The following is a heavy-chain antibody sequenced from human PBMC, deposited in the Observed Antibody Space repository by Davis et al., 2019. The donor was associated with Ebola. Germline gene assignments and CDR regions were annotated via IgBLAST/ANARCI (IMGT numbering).Heavy chain of an antibody. CDR2: IYYSGST. V-gene: IGHV4-39*01. Sequence: SETLSLTCTVSGGSISSSSYYWGWIRQPPGKGLEWIGSIYYSGSTYYNPSLKSRVTISVDTSKNQFSLKLSSVTAADTAVYYCARRKGVVVAEAGFDPWGQGTLVTVSS. CDR1: GGSISSSSYY. CDR3: ARRKGVVVAEAGFDP. D-gene: IGHD2-15*01. J-gene: IGHJ5*02.